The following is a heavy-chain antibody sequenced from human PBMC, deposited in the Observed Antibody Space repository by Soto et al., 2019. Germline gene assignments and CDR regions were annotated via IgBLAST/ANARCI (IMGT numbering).Heavy chain of an antibody. J-gene: IGHJ6*02. CDR3: ARDPSPWDFGMDV. Sequence: TGGSLRLSCTASGFIFRSYWMNWVRQAPGKGLEWVANIKRDGSETYYLDSVKGRFTISRDNAKNSLYLQMNSLRAEDTALYYCARDPSPWDFGMDVWGQGTTVTVSS. D-gene: IGHD1-26*01. CDR2: IKRDGSET. CDR1: GFIFRSYW. V-gene: IGHV3-7*03.